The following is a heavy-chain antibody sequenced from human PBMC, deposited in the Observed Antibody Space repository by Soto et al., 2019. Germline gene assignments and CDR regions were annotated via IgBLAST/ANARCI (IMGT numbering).Heavy chain of an antibody. J-gene: IGHJ6*01. CDR3: AKDGPNQGYYDFWRGYCTIYYYYYGVDV. CDR2: ISYDGSNK. V-gene: IGHV3-30*18. Sequence: RHSKAASEFTCINYGMRRVRQAPGKGLEWVAVISYDGSNKYYADSVKGRFTISRDNSKNTLYLQMNSLRAEDTAVYYCAKDGPNQGYYDFWRGYCTIYYYYYGVDVWRQGTTVTVFS. CDR1: EFTCINYG. D-gene: IGHD3-3*01.